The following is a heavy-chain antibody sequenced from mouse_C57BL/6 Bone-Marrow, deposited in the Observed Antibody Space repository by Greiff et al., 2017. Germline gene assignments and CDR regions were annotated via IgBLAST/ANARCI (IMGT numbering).Heavy chain of an antibody. D-gene: IGHD4-1*01. CDR2: ISDGGSYT. CDR3: ARAGTPFDY. CDR1: GFTFSRYA. V-gene: IGHV5-4*03. Sequence: EVKLMESGGGLVKPGGSLKLSCAASGFTFSRYAMSWVRQTPEKRLEWVATISDGGSYTYYPDNVKGRFTISRDNAKNNLYLQMSHLKSEDTAMYYCARAGTPFDYWGQGTTLTVSS. J-gene: IGHJ2*01.